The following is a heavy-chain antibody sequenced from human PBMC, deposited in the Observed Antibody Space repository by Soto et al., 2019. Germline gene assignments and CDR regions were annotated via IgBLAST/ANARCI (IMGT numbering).Heavy chain of an antibody. CDR1: GDSISGYY. CDR2: IYGTGGS. V-gene: IGHV4-59*01. CDR3: ARKDSSSWSGNWFDP. D-gene: IGHD2-2*01. Sequence: SETLSLTCTVSGDSISGYYWSWIRQPPGKGLEWIGYIYGTGGSNHNPSLTSRVTISADTSKNQFSLKLRSVTAADTAVYYCARKDSSSWSGNWFDPWGQGTLVTVSS. J-gene: IGHJ5*02.